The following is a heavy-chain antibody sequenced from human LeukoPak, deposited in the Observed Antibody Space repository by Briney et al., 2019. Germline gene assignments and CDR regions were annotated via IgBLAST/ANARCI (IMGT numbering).Heavy chain of an antibody. CDR2: IYHSGST. Sequence: SETLSLTCAVSGYSISSGYYWGWIRQPPGKGLEWIGSIYHSGSTYYNPSLKSRVTISVDTPKNQFSLKLSSVTAADTAVYYCAREGGIAARPWFDPWGQGTLVTVSS. D-gene: IGHD6-6*01. J-gene: IGHJ5*02. CDR1: GYSISSGYY. CDR3: AREGGIAARPWFDP. V-gene: IGHV4-38-2*02.